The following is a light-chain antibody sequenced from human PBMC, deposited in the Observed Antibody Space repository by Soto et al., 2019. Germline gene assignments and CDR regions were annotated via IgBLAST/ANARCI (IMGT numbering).Light chain of an antibody. Sequence: EIVLTQSPATLSLSPGERATLSCRASQSVGSYLAWYQHKPGQAPRLLIYGASNRATDIPGRFSGRGSGTDVTLTLSSLEYGDSAVYYCQQRDKWPRTFGQGTKLEIK. CDR2: GAS. V-gene: IGKV3-11*01. CDR3: QQRDKWPRT. J-gene: IGKJ2*01. CDR1: QSVGSY.